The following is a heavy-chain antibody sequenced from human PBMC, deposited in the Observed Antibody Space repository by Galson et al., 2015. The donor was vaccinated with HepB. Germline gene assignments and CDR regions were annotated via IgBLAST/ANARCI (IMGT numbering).Heavy chain of an antibody. D-gene: IGHD2-2*01. J-gene: IGHJ4*02. CDR2: IYTSGST. CDR3: AREVVVVPAAIRRGGFDY. V-gene: IGHV4-61*02. CDR1: GGSISSGSYY. Sequence: TLSLTCTVSGGSISSGSYYWSWIRQPAGKGLEWIGRIYTSGSTNYNPSLKSRVTMSVDTSKNQFSLKLSSVTAADTAVYYCAREVVVVPAAIRRGGFDYWGQGTLVTVSS.